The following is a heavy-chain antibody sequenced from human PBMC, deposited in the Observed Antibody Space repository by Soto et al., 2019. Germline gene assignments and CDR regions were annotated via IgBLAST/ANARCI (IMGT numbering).Heavy chain of an antibody. D-gene: IGHD6-13*01. CDR2: ISYDGSNK. Sequence: GGSLRLSCAASGFTFSSYGMHWVRQAPGKGLEWVAVISYDGSNKYYADSVKGRFTISRDNSKNTLYVQMNSLRAEDTAVYYCAKDGPGIAAAGTMLYNWFDPWGQGTLVTVSS. J-gene: IGHJ5*02. V-gene: IGHV3-30*18. CDR1: GFTFSSYG. CDR3: AKDGPGIAAAGTMLYNWFDP.